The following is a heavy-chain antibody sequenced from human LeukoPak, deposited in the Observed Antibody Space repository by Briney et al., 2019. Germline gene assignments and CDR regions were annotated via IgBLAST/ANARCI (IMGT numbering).Heavy chain of an antibody. D-gene: IGHD4-17*01. Sequence: ASVKLSCKAAGYTFTGYYMHWVRQAPGQGLEWMGWINPNSGGTNYAQKFQGRVTMTRDTSISTAYMELSRLRSDATAVYYCARGGDYGDYAPYYWGEGTLVTVSS. CDR3: ARGGDYGDYAPYY. V-gene: IGHV1-2*02. CDR1: GYTFTGYY. CDR2: INPNSGGT. J-gene: IGHJ4*02.